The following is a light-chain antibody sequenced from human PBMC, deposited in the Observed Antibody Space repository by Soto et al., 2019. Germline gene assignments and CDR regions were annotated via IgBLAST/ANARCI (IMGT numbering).Light chain of an antibody. CDR3: ATWDASLSLLYV. J-gene: IGLJ1*01. CDR2: NDR. Sequence: QSVLTQPPPASGTPGQRVTISCSGSSSNIGGNTVNWYQQLPGTAPRLLIYNDRQRPSGVPDRFSASKSGTSASLAISGLQSEDEADYYCATWDASLSLLYVFGTGTKVTVL. V-gene: IGLV1-44*01. CDR1: SSNIGGNT.